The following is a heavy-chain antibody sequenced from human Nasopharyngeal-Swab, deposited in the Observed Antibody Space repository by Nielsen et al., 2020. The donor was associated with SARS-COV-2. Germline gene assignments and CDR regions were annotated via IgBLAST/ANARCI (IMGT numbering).Heavy chain of an antibody. Sequence: SETLSLTCAVSGVSISASAWWTWVRQPPGKGLEWIGHISLTGSTNYNPSLKSRVTISPDRSKNHLSLNLTSVSAADTALYFCASEYDNGGHNFFDPWGPGTLVTVSS. D-gene: IGHD1-20*01. J-gene: IGHJ5*02. CDR3: ASEYDNGGHNFFDP. V-gene: IGHV4-4*02. CDR1: GVSISASAW. CDR2: ISLTGST.